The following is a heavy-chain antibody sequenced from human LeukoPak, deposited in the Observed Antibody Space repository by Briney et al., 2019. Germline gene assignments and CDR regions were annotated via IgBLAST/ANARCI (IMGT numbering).Heavy chain of an antibody. V-gene: IGHV5-51*01. J-gene: IGHJ4*02. CDR1: GYSFTSYW. CDR2: IYPGDSDT. CDR3: AVGIAAAGTYFDY. D-gene: IGHD6-13*01. Sequence: GESLQISCKGSGYSFTSYWIGWVRQMPGKGLEWMGIIYPGDSDTRYSPSFQGQVTISADKSISTAYLQWSSLKASDTAMYYCAVGIAAAGTYFDYWGQGTLVTVSS.